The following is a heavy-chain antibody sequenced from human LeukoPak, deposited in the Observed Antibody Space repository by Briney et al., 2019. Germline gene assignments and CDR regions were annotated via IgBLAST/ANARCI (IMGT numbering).Heavy chain of an antibody. D-gene: IGHD2-15*01. Sequence: SETLSLTCTVSGGSISSSSYYWGWIRQPPGKGLEWVGSIYYSGSTYYNPSRKRRVTISVDKSKNQFSLKLNSVPAADTAVYYCARAFLVGYSPEQYFFDYWGLGTLVTVSS. CDR3: ARAFLVGYSPEQYFFDY. CDR2: IYYSGST. CDR1: GGSISSSSYY. J-gene: IGHJ4*02. V-gene: IGHV4-39*07.